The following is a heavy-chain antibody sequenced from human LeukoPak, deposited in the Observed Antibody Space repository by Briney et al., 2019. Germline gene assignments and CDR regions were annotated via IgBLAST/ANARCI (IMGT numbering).Heavy chain of an antibody. D-gene: IGHD6-13*01. CDR2: IYYSGST. J-gene: IGHJ4*02. V-gene: IGHV4-39*07. CDR1: GGSISSSSYY. Sequence: SETLSLTCTVSGGSISSSSYYWGWIRQPPGKGLEWIGSIYYSGSTYYNPSLKSRVTISVDTSKNQFSLKLSSVTAADTAVYYCARGLSGVHSSSWYARFYYFDYWGQGTLVTVSS. CDR3: ARGLSGVHSSSWYARFYYFDY.